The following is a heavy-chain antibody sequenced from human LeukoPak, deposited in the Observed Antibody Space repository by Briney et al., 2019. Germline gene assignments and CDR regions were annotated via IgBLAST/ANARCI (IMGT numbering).Heavy chain of an antibody. D-gene: IGHD6-19*01. Sequence: SETLSLTCAVYGGSSSGYYWSWIRQPPGKGLEWIGEINHSGSTNYNPSLKSRVTISLDTSKNQFSLKLSSVTAADTAVYYCARVRSGWYRPFDYWGQGTLVTVSS. CDR1: GGSSSGYY. CDR2: INHSGST. V-gene: IGHV4-34*01. CDR3: ARVRSGWYRPFDY. J-gene: IGHJ4*02.